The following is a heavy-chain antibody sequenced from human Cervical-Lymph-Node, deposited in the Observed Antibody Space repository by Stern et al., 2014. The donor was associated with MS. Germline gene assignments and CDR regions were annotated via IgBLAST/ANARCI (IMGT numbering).Heavy chain of an antibody. V-gene: IGHV3-21*01. CDR1: GFTFSSYS. CDR2: ISSSSRYI. Sequence: EVQLVESGGGLVKPGGSLRLSCAASGFTFSSYSMNWVRQAPGNVLEWVSSISSSSRYIDYADSVKGRFTISRDNTKNSLYLQMNSLRAEDTAVYYCARDNFEYSTEAFDYWGQGTLVTVSS. CDR3: ARDNFEYSTEAFDY. D-gene: IGHD6-6*01. J-gene: IGHJ4*02.